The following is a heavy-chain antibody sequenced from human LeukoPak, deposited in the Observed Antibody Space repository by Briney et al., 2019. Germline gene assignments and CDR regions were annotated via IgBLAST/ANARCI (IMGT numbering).Heavy chain of an antibody. Sequence: GGSLRLSCAASGFTFSSYAMSWVRQAPGKGLEWVSAISGSGGSTYYADSVKGRFTISRDNSKNTLYLQMNSLRAEDTAVYYCAKDTILGVVIMSYFDYWGQGTLATVSS. CDR1: GFTFSSYA. CDR3: AKDTILGVVIMSYFDY. J-gene: IGHJ4*02. CDR2: ISGSGGST. D-gene: IGHD3-3*01. V-gene: IGHV3-23*01.